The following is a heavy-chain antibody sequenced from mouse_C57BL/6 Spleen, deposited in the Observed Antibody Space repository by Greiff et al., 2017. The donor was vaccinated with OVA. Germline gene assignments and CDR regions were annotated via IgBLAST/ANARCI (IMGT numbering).Heavy chain of an antibody. V-gene: IGHV1-80*01. CDR1: GYAFSSYW. J-gene: IGHJ4*01. CDR2: IYPGDGDT. D-gene: IGHD3-2*01. CDR3: ARKETAHAMDY. Sequence: VKLMESGAELVKPGASVKNSCKASGYAFSSYWMNWVKQRPGKGLEWIGQIYPGDGDTNYNGKFKGKATLTADKSSSTAYMQLSSLTSEDSAVYFCARKETAHAMDYWGQGTSVTVSS.